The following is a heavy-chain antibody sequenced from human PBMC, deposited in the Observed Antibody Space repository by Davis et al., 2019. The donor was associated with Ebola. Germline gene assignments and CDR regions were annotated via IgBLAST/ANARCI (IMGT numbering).Heavy chain of an antibody. D-gene: IGHD5-18*01. CDR2: INHSGSI. V-gene: IGHV4-34*01. J-gene: IGHJ5*02. Sequence: MPSETLSLTCAVYGGSLSGYYWSWIRQPPGKGLEWIGEINHSGSINYNPSLKSRVTISVDTSKNQFSLKLSFVTAADTAVYYCAREGGYSFGYWRYNWFDPWGQGTLVTVSS. CDR1: GGSLSGYY. CDR3: AREGGYSFGYWRYNWFDP.